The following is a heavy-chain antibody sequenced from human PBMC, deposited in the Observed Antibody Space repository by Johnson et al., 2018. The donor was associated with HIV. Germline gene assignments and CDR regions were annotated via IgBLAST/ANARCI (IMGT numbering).Heavy chain of an antibody. Sequence: QVQLVESGGGVVQPGRSLRLSCAASGFTFSSYGMHWVRQAPGKGLEWVAVIWYDGSNKYYADSVKGRFTISRDNSKNTLYLQMNSLRAEDTAVYYCARGGYCRGGSCYPYDAFDIWGQGTMVNVSS. CDR2: IWYDGSNK. CDR1: GFTFSSYG. J-gene: IGHJ3*02. V-gene: IGHV3-33*01. CDR3: ARGGYCRGGSCYPYDAFDI. D-gene: IGHD2-15*01.